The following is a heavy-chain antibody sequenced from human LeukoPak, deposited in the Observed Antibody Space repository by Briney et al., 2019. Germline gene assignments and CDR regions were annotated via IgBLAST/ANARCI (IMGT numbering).Heavy chain of an antibody. J-gene: IGHJ4*02. Sequence: GASLRLSCAASGFTFSSYAMSWVRQAPGKGLEWVSAISDSGGSTYYADSVKGRFTISRDNSKNTLYLQMNSLRAEDTAVYYCAKSTAMVTSFDYWGQGTLVTVSS. V-gene: IGHV3-23*01. D-gene: IGHD5-18*01. CDR1: GFTFSSYA. CDR3: AKSTAMVTSFDY. CDR2: ISDSGGST.